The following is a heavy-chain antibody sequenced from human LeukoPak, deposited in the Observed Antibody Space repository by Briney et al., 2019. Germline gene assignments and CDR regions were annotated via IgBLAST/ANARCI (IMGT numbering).Heavy chain of an antibody. V-gene: IGHV4-59*03. D-gene: IGHD3-22*01. Sequence: SETLSLTCTVSGGSLTSSYWSWIRQPPGRGLEWIGYIYYTGSTNYNPSLKSRVTISIDTSKNQFSLKLSAVTAADTAVYYCVKGYYDSRHSSNPFDPWGQGTLVTVSS. CDR2: IYYTGST. CDR3: VKGYYDSRHSSNPFDP. J-gene: IGHJ5*02. CDR1: GGSLTSSY.